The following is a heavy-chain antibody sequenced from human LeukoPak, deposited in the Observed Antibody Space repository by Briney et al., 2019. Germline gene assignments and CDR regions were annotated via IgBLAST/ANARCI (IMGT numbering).Heavy chain of an antibody. J-gene: IGHJ4*02. Sequence: SETLSLTCTVSGASISNYFWSWIRQPAGKGLEFIGRIYSDGSTNYNPSLKSRVTISVDTSKNQFSLKLSSVTAADTAVYYCARHQYGSGSYYSPFGYWGQGTLVTVSS. D-gene: IGHD3-10*01. CDR1: GASISNYF. CDR3: ARHQYGSGSYYSPFGY. CDR2: IYSDGST. V-gene: IGHV4-4*07.